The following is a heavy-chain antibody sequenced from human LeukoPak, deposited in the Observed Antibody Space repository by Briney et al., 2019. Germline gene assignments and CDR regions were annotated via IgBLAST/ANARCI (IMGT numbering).Heavy chain of an antibody. CDR2: TYYRSTWYN. V-gene: IGHV6-1*01. D-gene: IGHD2-2*01. CDR3: ARRLTQYDCFDP. Sequence: SQTLSLTCAISGDSVSSNSVTWNWIRQSPSRGLEWLGRTYYRSTWYNDYAVSVRGRITVNPDTSKNQFSLHLNSVTPENTAVYYCARRLTQYDCFDPWGQGILVTVSS. CDR1: GDSVSSNSVT. J-gene: IGHJ5*02.